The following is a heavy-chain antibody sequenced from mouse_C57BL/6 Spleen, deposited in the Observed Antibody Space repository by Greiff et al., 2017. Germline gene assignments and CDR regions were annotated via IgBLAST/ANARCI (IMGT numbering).Heavy chain of an antibody. Sequence: QVQLQQSGAELVKPGASVKMSCKASGYTFTTYPIEWMKQNHGKSLEWIGNFHPYNDDPKYNEKFKGKATLPVVKSSSTFDLELSRLRSDDSAVYCGARKGYWYCDVWGTGTTVTVSS. V-gene: IGHV1-47*01. CDR2: FHPYNDDP. CDR3: ARKGYWYCDV. J-gene: IGHJ1*03. CDR1: GYTFTTYP.